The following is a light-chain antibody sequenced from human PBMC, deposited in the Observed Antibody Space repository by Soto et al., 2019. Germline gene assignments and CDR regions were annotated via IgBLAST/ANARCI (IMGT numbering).Light chain of an antibody. J-gene: IGKJ4*01. V-gene: IGKV1-33*01. CDR1: QSITNW. Sequence: IQMTQSPSTLFASVGTRVAITCRASQSITNWLAWYQQKPGKAPKLLIYGGSNLETGVTSRFSGRGSATDFTLTISSLQPEDIATYYRQQYDVLPPTFGGGTQVDIK. CDR3: QQYDVLPPT. CDR2: GGS.